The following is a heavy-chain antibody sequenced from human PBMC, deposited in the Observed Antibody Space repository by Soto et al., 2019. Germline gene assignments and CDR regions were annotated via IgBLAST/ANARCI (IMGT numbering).Heavy chain of an antibody. CDR1: GFTFSAYW. V-gene: IGHV3-74*01. D-gene: IGHD3-16*02. J-gene: IGHJ5*02. Sequence: EVQLMESGGGLVQPGGSLRLSCAASGFTFSAYWMHWVRQAPGKGLVWVSRINTDGSTTSYADSVEGRFTISRDNAKNTLYLRMNSLRVADTAVYYCARVALGSYHWFDPWGQGTLVTVSS. CDR2: INTDGSTT. CDR3: ARVALGSYHWFDP.